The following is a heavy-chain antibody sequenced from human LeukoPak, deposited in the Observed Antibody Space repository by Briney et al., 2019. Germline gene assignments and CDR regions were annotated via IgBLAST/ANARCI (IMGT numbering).Heavy chain of an antibody. CDR3: SRDLDCTVTTCFDGDDGFDI. Sequence: GGPLRLSCEASGFTFNIYSMNWVRQVPGKGLEWVSSISSQSVYIYYADPVKGRFAISRDNAKKSLYLQMNSLTAEDTAVCFCSRDLDCTVTTCFDGDDGFDIWGRGTMVTVSS. D-gene: IGHD2-8*02. CDR2: ISSQSVYI. V-gene: IGHV3-21*01. J-gene: IGHJ3*02. CDR1: GFTFNIYS.